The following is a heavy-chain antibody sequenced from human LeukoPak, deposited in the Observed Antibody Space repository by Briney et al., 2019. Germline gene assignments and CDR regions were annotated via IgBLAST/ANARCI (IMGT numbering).Heavy chain of an antibody. D-gene: IGHD3-22*01. V-gene: IGHV3-66*01. CDR2: IYSGGST. CDR3: ARGYTYYYDSSGYYPSRDY. Sequence: GGSLRLSCAASGFTVSSNYMSWVRQAPGKGLEWFSFIYSGGSTYYADPVKGRFTISRDNSKHTLYLQMNSLRGEDTAVYYCARGYTYYYDSSGYYPSRDYWGQGTLVTVSS. CDR1: GFTVSSNY. J-gene: IGHJ4*02.